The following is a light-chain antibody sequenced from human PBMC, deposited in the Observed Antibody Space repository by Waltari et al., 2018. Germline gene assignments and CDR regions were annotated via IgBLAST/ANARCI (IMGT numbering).Light chain of an antibody. CDR2: RVS. J-gene: IGKJ2*03. Sequence: DIQLTQSPSTLSASVGDRVTITCRASQTATTFLAWYQQKPERAPTLLIYRVSTLQTGVPSRFSGSGSGTEFSLTISSLQAGDSATYYCQQYESYPSFGQGTRLEI. CDR3: QQYESYPS. CDR1: QTATTF. V-gene: IGKV1-5*03.